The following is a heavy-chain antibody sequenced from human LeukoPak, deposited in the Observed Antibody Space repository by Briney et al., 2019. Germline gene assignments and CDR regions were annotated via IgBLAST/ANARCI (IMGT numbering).Heavy chain of an antibody. V-gene: IGHV3-21*01. CDR2: ISSSSSYI. Sequence: ISSSSSYIYYADSVKGRFTISRDNAKNSLYLQMNSLRAEDTAVYYCARPTRYSTRLYYFDYWGQGTLVTVSS. CDR3: ARPTRYSTRLYYFDY. D-gene: IGHD4-11*01. J-gene: IGHJ4*02.